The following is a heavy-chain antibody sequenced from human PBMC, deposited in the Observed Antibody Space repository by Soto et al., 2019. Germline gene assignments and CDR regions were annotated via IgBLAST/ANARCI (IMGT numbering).Heavy chain of an antibody. CDR1: GFTFSSHW. CDR3: ARGVPNCSSSSCYFDF. V-gene: IGHV3-74*01. Sequence: PGGSLRLSCAASGFTFSSHWMNWVRQGPGKGLVWVSHISGDGRTTSHADSVKGRFTISRDNAKNTLYLQMNSLRVEDTAVYYCARGVPNCSSSSCYFDFWGQGILVTVSS. D-gene: IGHD2-2*01. CDR2: ISGDGRTT. J-gene: IGHJ4*02.